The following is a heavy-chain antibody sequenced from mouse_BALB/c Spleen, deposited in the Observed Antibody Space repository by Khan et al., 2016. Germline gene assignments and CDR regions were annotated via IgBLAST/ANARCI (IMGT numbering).Heavy chain of an antibody. CDR2: KWGDGTT. Sequence: QVQLKQSGPGLVAPSQSLSITCTVSGFSFIAYGVNWVRQPSGKSLEWLGMKWGDGTTDYTSALKSRLNITKDNSKSQVFFKMNSLQTDDTSRYYCAREGWGYYAMSYCGQGRKVAVSS. CDR3: AREGWGYYAMSY. J-gene: IGHJ4*01. V-gene: IGHV2-6-7*01. CDR1: GFSFIAYG.